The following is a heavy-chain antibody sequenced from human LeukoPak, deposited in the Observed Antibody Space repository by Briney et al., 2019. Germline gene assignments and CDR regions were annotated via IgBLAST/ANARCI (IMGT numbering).Heavy chain of an antibody. CDR1: GYTFTSYY. Sequence: GASVKVSCKASGYTFTSYYMHWVRQAPGQGLEWMGRINPNSGGTNYAQKFQGRVTMTRDTSISTAYMELSRLRSDDTAVYYCARGPHSLRYYDFWSGSYYFDYWGQGTLVTVSS. CDR2: INPNSGGT. V-gene: IGHV1-2*06. CDR3: ARGPHSLRYYDFWSGSYYFDY. J-gene: IGHJ4*02. D-gene: IGHD3-3*01.